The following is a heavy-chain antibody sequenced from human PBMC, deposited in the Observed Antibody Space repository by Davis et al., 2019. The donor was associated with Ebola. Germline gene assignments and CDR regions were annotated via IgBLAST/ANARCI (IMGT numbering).Heavy chain of an antibody. D-gene: IGHD5-18*01. Sequence: MPSETLSLTCTVSGCSINSYYWSWIRQPPGKGLEWIGYFYYNGSPHYNPSIKSRVNISVDTSKNQFSLKLSSVTAADTAVYYCARVQLGGYYYYGMDVWGQGTTVTVSS. J-gene: IGHJ6*02. CDR2: FYYNGSP. V-gene: IGHV4-59*01. CDR3: ARVQLGGYYYYGMDV. CDR1: GCSINSYY.